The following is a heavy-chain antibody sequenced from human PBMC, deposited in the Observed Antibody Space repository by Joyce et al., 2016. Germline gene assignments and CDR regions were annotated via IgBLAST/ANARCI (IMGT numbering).Heavy chain of an antibody. CDR1: GGSISIHY. Sequence: QVQLQESGPGLVKPSETLSLTCTVSGGSISIHYWSWIRQPPGKRLEWMGYIYYSGITNYNPSLKSRVTISVDTSKNQFSLKLRSVSAADTAVYYCARGLGTPYGMDVWGQGTTVTVSS. V-gene: IGHV4-59*11. J-gene: IGHJ6*02. CDR2: IYYSGIT. CDR3: ARGLGTPYGMDV. D-gene: IGHD7-27*01.